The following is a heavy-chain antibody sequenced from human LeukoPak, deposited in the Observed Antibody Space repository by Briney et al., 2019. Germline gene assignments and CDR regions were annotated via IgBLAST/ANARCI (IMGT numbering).Heavy chain of an antibody. Sequence: GGPLRPFCAASGFTVSTYWMHWVRRAPGKGLVWVSRISTDGSVTSYADSVKGRFTISRDNAKNTMYLQMNSLRAEDTAVYYCARIDGSGTYSGNYFETWGHGTLVTVSS. J-gene: IGHJ4*01. CDR1: GFTVSTYW. CDR2: ISTDGSVT. D-gene: IGHD3-10*01. V-gene: IGHV3-74*01. CDR3: ARIDGSGTYSGNYFET.